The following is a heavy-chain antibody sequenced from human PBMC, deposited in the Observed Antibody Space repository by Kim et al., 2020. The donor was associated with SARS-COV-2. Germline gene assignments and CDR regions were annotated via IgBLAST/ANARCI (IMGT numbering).Heavy chain of an antibody. V-gene: IGHV1-2*02. D-gene: IGHD3-22*01. J-gene: IGHJ6*02. CDR2: IIPNSGDT. CDR1: GYTFMGHY. CDR3: ARDRRYYYDRSYSGLDV. Sequence: ASVKVSCKASGYTFMGHYMHWVRQAPGQGLEWMGWIIPNSGDTNYAQKFQGRVTMTRDTFSSTAYMELSGLRSDDTAVYYCARDRRYYYDRSYSGLDVWG.